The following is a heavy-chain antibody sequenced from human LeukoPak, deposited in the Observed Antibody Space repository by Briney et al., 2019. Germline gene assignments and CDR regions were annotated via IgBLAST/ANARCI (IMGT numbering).Heavy chain of an antibody. J-gene: IGHJ3*02. CDR1: GGSISSDDYY. D-gene: IGHD3-3*01. CDR3: ARPLLRFPTDAFDI. V-gene: IGHV4-30-2*03. Sequence: PSQTLSLTCTVSGGSISSDDYYWSWIRQPPGKGLEWIGSIYYSGSTYYNPSLKSRVTISVDTSKNQFSLKLSSVTAADTAVYYCARPLLRFPTDAFDIWGQGTMVTVSS. CDR2: IYYSGST.